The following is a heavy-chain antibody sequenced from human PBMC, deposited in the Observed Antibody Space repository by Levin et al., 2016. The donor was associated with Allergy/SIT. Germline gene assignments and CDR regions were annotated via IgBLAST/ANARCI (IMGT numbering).Heavy chain of an antibody. CDR3: AASYSYEGYIDY. J-gene: IGHJ4*02. CDR1: DGSINIYY. CDR2: IYHTGST. V-gene: IGHV4-59*01. Sequence: SETLSLTCTVSDGSINIYYWNWVRQPPGKGLEWIGYIYHTGSTSYNPSLKSRATISIDTSKSQFSLKLTSVTAADTSLYYCAASYSYEGYIDYWGQGTLVTVSS. D-gene: IGHD3-3*01.